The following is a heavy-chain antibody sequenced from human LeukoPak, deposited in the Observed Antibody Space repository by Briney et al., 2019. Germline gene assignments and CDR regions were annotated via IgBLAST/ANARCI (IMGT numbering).Heavy chain of an antibody. CDR2: IYYSGST. CDR3: ARRKARAGYYYYMDV. Sequence: PSETLSLTCTVSGGSIRRYYWSWIRQPPGKGLEGIGYIYYSGSTNYNPSLKSRVTISVDTSKNQFSLKLSSVTAADTAVYYCARRKARAGYYYYMDVWGKGTTVTVSS. CDR1: GGSIRRYY. D-gene: IGHD6-19*01. V-gene: IGHV4-59*01. J-gene: IGHJ6*03.